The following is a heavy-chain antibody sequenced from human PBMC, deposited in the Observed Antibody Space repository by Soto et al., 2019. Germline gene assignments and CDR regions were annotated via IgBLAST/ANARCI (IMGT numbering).Heavy chain of an antibody. Sequence: GGSLRLSCAASGFTFSSYAMSWVRQAPGKGLEWVSYISSSSSTIYYADSVKGRFTISRDNAKNSLYLQMNSLRDEDTAVYYCARALIPLVGATDYWGQGTLVTVSS. V-gene: IGHV3-48*02. CDR1: GFTFSSYA. CDR2: ISSSSSTI. J-gene: IGHJ4*02. CDR3: ARALIPLVGATDY. D-gene: IGHD1-26*01.